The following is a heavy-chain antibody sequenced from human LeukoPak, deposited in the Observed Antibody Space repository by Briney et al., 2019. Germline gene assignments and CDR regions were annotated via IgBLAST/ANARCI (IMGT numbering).Heavy chain of an antibody. J-gene: IGHJ5*01. CDR3: ATVVSHSSDWYGPFDC. CDR2: FDPEDGET. CDR1: GYTLNELS. Sequence: ASVKVSCKVSGYTLNELSMDWGRQAPGEGLEWMGGFDPEDGETIYAQKFQGRVTMTEDTSTDTAYMEMSSLRYEDTDVYYCATVVSHSSDWYGPFDCWGQGTLVTVSS. V-gene: IGHV1-24*01. D-gene: IGHD6-19*01.